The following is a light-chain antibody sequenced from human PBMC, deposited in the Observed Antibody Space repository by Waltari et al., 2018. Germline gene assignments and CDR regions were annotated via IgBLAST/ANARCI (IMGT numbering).Light chain of an antibody. J-gene: IGLJ2*01. CDR3: NSQDTSGTQVV. V-gene: IGLV3-19*01. CDR1: SPRSYF. CDR2: GNN. Sequence: SSELTQDPAVSVALGQTVRITCQGDSPRSYFASWYQQKPGQAPVLVNFGNNNRPAGIPDRFSGSSSGNTVSLTITGAQAEDEAHYYCNSQDTSGTQVVFGGGTKLTVL.